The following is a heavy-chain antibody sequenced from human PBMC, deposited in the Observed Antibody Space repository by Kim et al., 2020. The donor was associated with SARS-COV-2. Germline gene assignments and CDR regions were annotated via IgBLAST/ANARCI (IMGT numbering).Heavy chain of an antibody. CDR3: TRGGSDYIWGSYW. Sequence: YAASVKGRITIARDESKSIAYLQMNSLKTEDTAVYYCTRGGSDYIWGSYWGGQGTLVTVSS. V-gene: IGHV3-49*02. D-gene: IGHD3-16*01. J-gene: IGHJ4*02.